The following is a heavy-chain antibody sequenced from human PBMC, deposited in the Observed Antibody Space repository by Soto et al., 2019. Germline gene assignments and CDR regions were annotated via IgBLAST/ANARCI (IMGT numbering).Heavy chain of an antibody. CDR1: GITISNYP. V-gene: IGHV3-23*01. CDR2: ISGRGDRT. CDR3: VKDDGGYPSTAPH. J-gene: IGHJ4*02. Sequence: EVQLLESGGGLVQPGGSLRLSCAASGITISNYPMSWVRQAPGTGLDWVSGISGRGDRTYYAASAKGRFTISKDISRNSLSLQLDSLGVEDTAVYFCVKDDGGYPSTAPHWGQGTLVTVSS. D-gene: IGHD3-22*01.